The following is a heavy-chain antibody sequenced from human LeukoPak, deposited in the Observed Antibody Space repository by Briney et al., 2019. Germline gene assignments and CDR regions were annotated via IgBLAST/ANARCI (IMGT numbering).Heavy chain of an antibody. CDR2: IRFDGTNK. D-gene: IGHD2-2*02. CDR3: AQLLHHYFDY. CDR1: GFTFSSYG. Sequence: PGGSLRLSCAASGFTFSSYGMHWVRQAPGKGLEWVAFIRFDGTNKYYADSVKGRFTISRDNSKNTLYLQMNSLRAEGTAMYYCAQLLHHYFDYWGQATLVTVSS. V-gene: IGHV3-30*02. J-gene: IGHJ4*02.